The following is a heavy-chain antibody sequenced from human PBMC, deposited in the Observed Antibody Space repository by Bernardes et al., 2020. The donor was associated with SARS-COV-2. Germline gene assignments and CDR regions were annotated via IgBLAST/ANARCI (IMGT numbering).Heavy chain of an antibody. V-gene: IGHV5-51*01. Sequence: GASLKTSCKGSDDTLTNYWIGWVRPIPGKGLEWKGIIYPGDSDTKYSPSFQGRVTISADKSVNTAYLQWSSLKASDTAIYYCARRRYGDFGVDVWGQGTTVTVSS. CDR1: DDTLTNYW. J-gene: IGHJ6*02. CDR3: ARRRYGDFGVDV. CDR2: IYPGDSDT. D-gene: IGHD4-17*01.